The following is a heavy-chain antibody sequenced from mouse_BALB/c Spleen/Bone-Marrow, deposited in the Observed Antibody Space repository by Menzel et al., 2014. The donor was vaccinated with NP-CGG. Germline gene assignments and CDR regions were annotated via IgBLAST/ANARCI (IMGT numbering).Heavy chain of an antibody. Sequence: VKVVDSGAELVRPGSSVKISCKASGYAFSNYGMNWVKQRPGQGLEWIGQIYPGDGETNYNGEFEGRVTLTADKSSSTAYMQVSSLTSEDSAVYFCASVYDYGRGYAMDYWGQGTPVTVSS. CDR3: ASVYDYGRGYAMDY. J-gene: IGHJ4*01. CDR1: GYAFSNYG. CDR2: IYPGDGET. V-gene: IGHV1-80*01. D-gene: IGHD2-4*01.